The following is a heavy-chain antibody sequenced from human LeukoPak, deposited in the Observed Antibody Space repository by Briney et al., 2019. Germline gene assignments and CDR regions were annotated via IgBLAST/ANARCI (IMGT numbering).Heavy chain of an antibody. CDR3: AKGNIVATIEGMLDY. CDR2: ISYDGSNK. CDR1: GFTFSSYG. Sequence: PGGALRLSCAASGFTFSSYGMHWVRQAPGKGLEWVAVISYDGSNKYYADSVKGRFTISRDNSKHTLYLQMHSLRAEDTAVYYCAKGNIVATIEGMLDYWGQGTLVTVSS. D-gene: IGHD5-12*01. V-gene: IGHV3-30*18. J-gene: IGHJ4*02.